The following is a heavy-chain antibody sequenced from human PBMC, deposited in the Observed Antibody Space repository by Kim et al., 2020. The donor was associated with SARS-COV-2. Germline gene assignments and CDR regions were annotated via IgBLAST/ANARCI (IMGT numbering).Heavy chain of an antibody. CDR2: ISYDGSNK. J-gene: IGHJ4*02. V-gene: IGHV3-30*18. CDR3: AKDRGYCSGGSCYSPYY. CDR1: GFTFSSYG. D-gene: IGHD2-15*01. Sequence: GGSLRLSCAASGFTFSSYGMHWVRQAPGKGLEWVAVISYDGSNKYYADSVKGRFTISRDNSKNTLYLQMNSLRAEDTAVYYCAKDRGYCSGGSCYSPYYWGQGTLVTVSS.